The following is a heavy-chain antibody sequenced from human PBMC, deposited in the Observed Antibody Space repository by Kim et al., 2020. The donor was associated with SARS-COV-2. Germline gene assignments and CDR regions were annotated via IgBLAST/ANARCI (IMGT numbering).Heavy chain of an antibody. CDR3: AGPYCTNGVCYLGFDY. D-gene: IGHD2-8*01. J-gene: IGHJ4*02. Sequence: SLKSRVTISVDTSKNQFSLKLSSVTAADTAVYYCAGPYCTNGVCYLGFDYWGQGTLVTVSS. V-gene: IGHV4-39*01.